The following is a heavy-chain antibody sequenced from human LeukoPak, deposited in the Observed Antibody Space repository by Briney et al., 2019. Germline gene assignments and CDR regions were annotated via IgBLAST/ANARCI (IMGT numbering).Heavy chain of an antibody. CDR1: GYTFTSYG. D-gene: IGHD3-9*01. CDR2: ISAYNGNT. V-gene: IGHV1-18*01. Sequence: ASVKVSCKASGYTFTSYGISWVRQAPGQGLEWMGWISAYNGNTNYAQKLRGRVTMTTDTSTSTAYMELRSLRSDDTAVYYCAAYYDILTGYSDDAFDIWGQGTMVTVSS. CDR3: AAYYDILTGYSDDAFDI. J-gene: IGHJ3*02.